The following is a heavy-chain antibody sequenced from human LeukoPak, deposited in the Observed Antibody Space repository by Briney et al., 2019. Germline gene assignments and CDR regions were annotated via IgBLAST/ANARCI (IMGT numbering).Heavy chain of an antibody. CDR3: ARARYSANDYSDY. D-gene: IGHD1-26*01. Sequence: GGSLRLSCAASGFTFSDHYMDWVRQAPGKGLEWVGRIRNKANSYTTEYAASVKGRFTISRDDSKNSLYLQMSSLKTEDTALYYCARARYSANDYSDYWGQGTLVTVSS. V-gene: IGHV3-72*01. CDR2: IRNKANSYTT. CDR1: GFTFSDHY. J-gene: IGHJ4*02.